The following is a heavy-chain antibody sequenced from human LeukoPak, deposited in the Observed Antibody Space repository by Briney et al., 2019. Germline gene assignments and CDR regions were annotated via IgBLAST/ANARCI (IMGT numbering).Heavy chain of an antibody. V-gene: IGHV3-21*01. CDR2: ISSSSSYI. CDR1: GFTFSSYS. D-gene: IGHD3-22*01. Sequence: KSGGSLRLSCAASGFTFSSYSMNWVRQAPGKGLKWVPSISSSSSYIYYADSVKGRFTISRDNAKNSLYLQMNSLRAEDTAVYYCAREYYDSSGYYYIHFDYWGQGTLVTVSS. CDR3: AREYYDSSGYYYIHFDY. J-gene: IGHJ4*02.